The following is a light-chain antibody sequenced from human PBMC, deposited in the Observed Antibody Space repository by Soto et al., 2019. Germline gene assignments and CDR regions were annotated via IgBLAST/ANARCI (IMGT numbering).Light chain of an antibody. CDR1: QGIRNY. Sequence: DIQMTQSPTSLSASVGDRVTITCRASQGIRNYVAWYQQIPGKAPKLLIYAASTLQSGVPSRFSGSGSGTDFTLTITGLQPEGVATYACQKYSSVPVFGPGTKVEIK. CDR3: QKYSSVPV. CDR2: AAS. V-gene: IGKV1-27*01. J-gene: IGKJ3*01.